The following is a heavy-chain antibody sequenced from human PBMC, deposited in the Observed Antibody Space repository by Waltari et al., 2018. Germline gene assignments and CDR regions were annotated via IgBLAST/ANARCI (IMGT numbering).Heavy chain of an antibody. Sequence: QVQLQESGPGLVKPSETLSLTCTVSGGPFSSTSYYWGWIRQPPGKGLEWIGYVFYNGDTYYNPSLKSRVTISLDTSKNQFSLKLTSVTAADTAVYHCARRMVTTGYFDYWGQGTLVTVSS. D-gene: IGHD4-4*01. J-gene: IGHJ4*02. CDR1: GGPFSSTSYY. CDR2: VFYNGDT. CDR3: ARRMVTTGYFDY. V-gene: IGHV4-39*01.